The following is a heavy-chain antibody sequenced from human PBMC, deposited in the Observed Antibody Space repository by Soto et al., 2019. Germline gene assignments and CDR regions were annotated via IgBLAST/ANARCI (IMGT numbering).Heavy chain of an antibody. J-gene: IGHJ4*02. V-gene: IGHV3-66*01. D-gene: IGHD2-15*01. Sequence: EVQLVESGGGLVQPGGSLRLSCAASGITVSSNYISWVRQAPGKGLEWVSVIYSAGSGGSAYYADSVKDRFTISRDNSKNTVYLQMNSLRAEDTAVYYCARGDCSGGRCYSGPPSYFDYWGQGTLVTVSP. CDR3: ARGDCSGGRCYSGPPSYFDY. CDR2: IYSAGSGGSA. CDR1: GITVSSNY.